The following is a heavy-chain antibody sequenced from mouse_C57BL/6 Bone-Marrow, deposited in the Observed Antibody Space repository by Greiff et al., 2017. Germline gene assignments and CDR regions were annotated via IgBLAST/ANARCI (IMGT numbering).Heavy chain of an antibody. Sequence: QVQLQQSGPELVKPGASVKISCKASGYAFSSSWMNWVKQRPGKGLEWIGRIYPGDGDTNYNGKFKGKATLTADKSSSTAYMQLSSLTSEDSAVYFCARASDGYLLYWYCDVWGTGTTVTVSS. J-gene: IGHJ1*03. CDR1: GYAFSSSW. D-gene: IGHD2-3*01. CDR2: IYPGDGDT. CDR3: ARASDGYLLYWYCDV. V-gene: IGHV1-82*01.